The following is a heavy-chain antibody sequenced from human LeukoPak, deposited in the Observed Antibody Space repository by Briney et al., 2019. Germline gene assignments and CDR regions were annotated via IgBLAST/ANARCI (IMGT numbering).Heavy chain of an antibody. CDR3: AKCLNRSGWYLIDY. D-gene: IGHD6-19*01. J-gene: IGHJ4*02. V-gene: IGHV3-30*18. CDR2: ISYDGSNK. CDR1: GFTFSSYG. Sequence: PGRSLRLSCAASGFTFSSYGMHWVRQAPGKGLEWVAVISYDGSNKYYADSVKGRFTISRDNSKNTLYLQMNSLRAEDTAVYYCAKCLNRSGWYLIDYWGQGTLVTVSS.